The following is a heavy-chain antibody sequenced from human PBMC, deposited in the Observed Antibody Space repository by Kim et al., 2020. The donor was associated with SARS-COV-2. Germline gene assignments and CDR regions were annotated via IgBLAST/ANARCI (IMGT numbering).Heavy chain of an antibody. V-gene: IGHV4-39*02. J-gene: IGHJ6*02. CDR3: ARVCTQYYYGMDV. CDR1: GGSLSSSTYF. CDR2: IYYSGST. Sequence: SETLSLTCTVSGGSLSSSTYFWGWIRQPPGKGLEWIGTIYYSGSTYYNPSLKSRVTISVDTSKNHFSLKLTSVTAADTAVYCCARVCTQYYYGMDVWGQG.